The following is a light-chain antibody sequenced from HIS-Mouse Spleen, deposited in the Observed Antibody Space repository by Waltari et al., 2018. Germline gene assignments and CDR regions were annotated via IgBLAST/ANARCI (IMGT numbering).Light chain of an antibody. CDR2: LGS. CDR3: MQALQTPT. Sequence: DIVMTQSPLSLPVTPGEPASTSRRSSESLLHSNGYNYLDWYLQKPGQSPQLLIYLGSNRASGVPDRFSGSGSGTDFTLKISRVEAEDVGVYYCMQALQTPTFGGGTKVEIK. CDR1: ESLLHSNGYNY. V-gene: IGKV2-28*01. J-gene: IGKJ4*01.